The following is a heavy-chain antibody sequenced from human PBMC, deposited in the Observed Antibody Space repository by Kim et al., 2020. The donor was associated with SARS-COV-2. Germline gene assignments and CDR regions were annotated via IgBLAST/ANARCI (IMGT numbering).Heavy chain of an antibody. CDR2: IYPGDSDT. J-gene: IGHJ6*02. Sequence: GESLKISCKGSGYSFTSYWIGWVRQMPGKGLEWMGIIYPGDSDTRYSPSFQGQVTISADKSISTAYLQWSSLKASDTAMYYCARHRYGYNGYYYGMDVWGQGITVTVSS. V-gene: IGHV5-51*01. D-gene: IGHD5-18*01. CDR3: ARHRYGYNGYYYGMDV. CDR1: GYSFTSYW.